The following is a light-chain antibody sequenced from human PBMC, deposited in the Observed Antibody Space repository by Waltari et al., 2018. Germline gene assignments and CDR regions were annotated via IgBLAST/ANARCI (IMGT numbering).Light chain of an antibody. Sequence: DIKMTQSQSPLSPFVGDNVPITCRASQGISSWLAWYQQKPGKAPKLLIYAASSLQSGVPSRFSGSGSGTDYTLTISSLQPEDFATYYCQQGYNTPLTFGGGTKVEIK. CDR3: QQGYNTPLT. CDR1: QGISSW. J-gene: IGKJ4*01. V-gene: IGKV1-12*01. CDR2: AAS.